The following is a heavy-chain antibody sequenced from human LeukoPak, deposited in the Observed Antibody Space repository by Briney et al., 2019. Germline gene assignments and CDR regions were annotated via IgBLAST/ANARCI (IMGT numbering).Heavy chain of an antibody. CDR2: ISYIGST. Sequence: SETLSLTCAVSDDSFSSHYWTWIRQPPGKGLEWIGYISYIGSTNYNPSLKSRVTISIDTSRNQFSLRLSSVTAADTAGYYCARDLVTVTKGFDIWGQGTMVSVSS. V-gene: IGHV4-59*11. CDR3: ARDLVTVTKGFDI. J-gene: IGHJ3*02. D-gene: IGHD4-17*01. CDR1: DDSFSSHY.